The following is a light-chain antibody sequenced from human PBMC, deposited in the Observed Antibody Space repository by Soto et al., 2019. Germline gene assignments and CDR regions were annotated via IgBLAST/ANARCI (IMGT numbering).Light chain of an antibody. CDR1: QSVGSY. J-gene: IGKJ4*01. Sequence: EIVLTQSPATRSLSPGERATLSCRASQSVGSYLGWYQQKPGQAPRLLIYDAFNRATGIPARFSGSGSGTDFILPISSLEPEDVAVYYCQQRSSWPPVTFGGGTKVEIK. V-gene: IGKV3-11*01. CDR3: QQRSSWPPVT. CDR2: DAF.